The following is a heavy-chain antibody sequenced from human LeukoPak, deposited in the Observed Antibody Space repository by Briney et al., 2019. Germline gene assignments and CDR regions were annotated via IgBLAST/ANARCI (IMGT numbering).Heavy chain of an antibody. CDR2: IYHSGST. V-gene: IGHV4-30-2*01. Sequence: PSETLSLTCTVSGGSISSGGYYWSWIRQPPGKGLEWIGYIYHSGSTYYNPSLKSRVTISVDRSKNQFSLKLSSVTAADTAVHYCARVPSFAFDIWGQGTMVTVSS. CDR3: ARVPSFAFDI. D-gene: IGHD3-10*01. CDR1: GGSISSGGYY. J-gene: IGHJ3*02.